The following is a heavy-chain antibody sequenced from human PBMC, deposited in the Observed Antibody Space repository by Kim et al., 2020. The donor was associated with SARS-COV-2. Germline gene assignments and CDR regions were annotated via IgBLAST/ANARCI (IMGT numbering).Heavy chain of an antibody. J-gene: IGHJ4*02. Sequence: SETLSLTCTVSGSSMNSHTYYWGWIRQPPGKGLEWLGSIYYSGTTYYNPSLKSRVAMSIDTSDNQFSLKVTSVTAADTAVYYCASQFAADYSNYLSLYHFDYWGQGTLVTVSS. CDR2: IYYSGTT. V-gene: IGHV4-39*01. D-gene: IGHD4-4*01. CDR1: GSSMNSHTYY. CDR3: ASQFAADYSNYLSLYHFDY.